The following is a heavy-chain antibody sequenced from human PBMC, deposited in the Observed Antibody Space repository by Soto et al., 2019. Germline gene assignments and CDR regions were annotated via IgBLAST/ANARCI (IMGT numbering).Heavy chain of an antibody. V-gene: IGHV3-74*01. CDR3: ARDTAGLSY. CDR1: GFTFSKFQ. J-gene: IGHJ4*02. CDR2: ISNDGRST. D-gene: IGHD2-21*02. Sequence: EVQLVESGGGLVQPGGSLRLSCAASGFTFSKFQMHWVRQAPGKGLVWVALISNDGRSTNHADSVKGRFTISRDNAKSTLYLQLNSLRAEDTAVYYCARDTAGLSYWGQGTLVTVSS.